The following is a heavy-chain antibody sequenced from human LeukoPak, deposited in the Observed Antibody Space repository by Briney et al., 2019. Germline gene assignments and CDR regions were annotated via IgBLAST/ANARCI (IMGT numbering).Heavy chain of an antibody. CDR2: ISGSGGST. D-gene: IGHD2-15*01. CDR1: GFTSSSYA. J-gene: IGHJ6*03. Sequence: GGSLRLSCAASGFTSSSYAMSWVGQAPGKGLEWVAAISGSGGSTYYADSVKGRFTISRDNSKNTLYLQMNSLRAEDTAVYYCAKEISNYYFFYMDVWGKGTTVTVSS. CDR3: AKEISNYYFFYMDV. V-gene: IGHV3-23*01.